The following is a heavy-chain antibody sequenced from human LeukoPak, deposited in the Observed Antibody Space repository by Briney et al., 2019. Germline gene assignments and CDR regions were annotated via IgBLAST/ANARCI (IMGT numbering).Heavy chain of an antibody. V-gene: IGHV3-30-3*01. CDR2: ISYDGSNK. Sequence: PGGSLRLSCAASGFTFSSYAVHWVRQAPGKGLEWVAVISYDGSNKYYADSVKGRFTISRDNSKNTLYLQMNSLRAEDTAVYYCARALNEWELLYGMDVWGQGTTVTVSS. CDR1: GFTFSSYA. D-gene: IGHD1-26*01. CDR3: ARALNEWELLYGMDV. J-gene: IGHJ6*02.